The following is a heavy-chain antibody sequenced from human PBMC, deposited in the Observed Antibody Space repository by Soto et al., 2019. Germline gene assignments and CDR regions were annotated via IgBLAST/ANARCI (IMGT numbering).Heavy chain of an antibody. Sequence: GGSLRLSCADSGFTFSSYWMSWVRQAPGKGLEWVANIKQDGSEKYYVGSVKGRFTISRDNAKNSLYLQMNSLRADDTAVYYCARVLPGGGYPHDYFDYWGQGTLVTVSS. J-gene: IGHJ4*02. CDR3: ARVLPGGGYPHDYFDY. CDR1: GFTFSSYW. V-gene: IGHV3-7*01. D-gene: IGHD2-15*01. CDR2: IKQDGSEK.